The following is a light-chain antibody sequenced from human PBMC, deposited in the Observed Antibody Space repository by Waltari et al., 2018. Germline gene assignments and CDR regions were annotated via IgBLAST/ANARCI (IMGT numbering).Light chain of an antibody. V-gene: IGKV1-5*03. CDR2: KAS. CDR1: QTINNW. CDR3: QQFSSFPWT. J-gene: IGKJ1*01. Sequence: IQMTQSPSSLSASVGDRVTLTCRASQTINNWLAWYQQKPGKAPKLLIYKASTLESGVPSRFSGSGSGTEFTLTISSLQPGDFATYYFQQFSSFPWTFGHGSKVEIK.